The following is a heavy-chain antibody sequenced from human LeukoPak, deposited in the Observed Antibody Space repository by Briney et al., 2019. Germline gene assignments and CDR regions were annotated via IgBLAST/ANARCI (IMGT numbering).Heavy chain of an antibody. D-gene: IGHD3-3*01. CDR3: AKDRDKFWSGSQV. CDR2: ISYDGSNK. V-gene: IGHV3-30*18. CDR1: GFTFSSYG. J-gene: IGHJ4*02. Sequence: GGSLRLFCAAPGFTFSSYGMHWVRQAPGKGLEWVAVISYDGSNKYYADSVKGRFTISRDNSKSTLYLQMNSLRTEDTAVYYCAKDRDKFWSGSQVWGQGTLVTVSS.